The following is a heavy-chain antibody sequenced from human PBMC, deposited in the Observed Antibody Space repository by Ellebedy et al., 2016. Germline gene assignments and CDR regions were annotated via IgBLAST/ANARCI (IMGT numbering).Heavy chain of an antibody. D-gene: IGHD2-2*01. Sequence: GGSLRLSCAASGFTFSSYSMNWVRQAPGKGLEWVSSISSSSSYIYYADSVKGRFTISRDNAKNSLYLQMNSLRAEDTAVYYCASLQSYCISCESDVWGQGTTVTVSS. J-gene: IGHJ6*02. CDR3: ASLQSYCISCESDV. CDR1: GFTFSSYS. CDR2: ISSSSSYI. V-gene: IGHV3-21*01.